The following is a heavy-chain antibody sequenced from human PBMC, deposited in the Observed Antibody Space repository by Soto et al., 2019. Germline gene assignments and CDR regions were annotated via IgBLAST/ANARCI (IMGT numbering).Heavy chain of an antibody. CDR2: INGSGAVT. CDR1: GFTFVDFA. V-gene: IGHV3-23*01. J-gene: IGHJ6*04. D-gene: IGHD3-10*01. CDR3: ATDRSWASGYAMDV. Sequence: VGSLRLSCAASGFTFVDFAMNWVRQAPGKGLEWVSVINGSGAVTYYASAVEGRFTISRNYSKNTVSLEMSSLRADDTAVYYCATDRSWASGYAMDVWGKGTTVTVSS.